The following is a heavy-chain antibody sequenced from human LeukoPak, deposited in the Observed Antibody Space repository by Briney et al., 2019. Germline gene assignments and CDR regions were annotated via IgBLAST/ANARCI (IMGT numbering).Heavy chain of an antibody. V-gene: IGHV3-21*01. J-gene: IGHJ6*04. CDR3: ARSKSIQLDAMDV. D-gene: IGHD1-1*01. CDR1: GFTFTTYS. CDR2: ISSSTHYM. Sequence: PGGSLRLSCAASGFTFTTYSMNWLRQAPGKGREWVSSISSSTHYMFYADSVKGRFTISRDNAKNSLYLQMNSLRAEDTAMYYCARSKSIQLDAMDVWGNGTTVTVSS.